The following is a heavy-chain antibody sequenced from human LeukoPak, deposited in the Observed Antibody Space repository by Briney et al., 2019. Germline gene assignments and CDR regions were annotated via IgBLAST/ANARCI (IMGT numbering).Heavy chain of an antibody. CDR2: ISGSGGST. CDR3: AKDRALAAAGRPD. CDR1: GFTXXXYA. D-gene: IGHD6-13*01. J-gene: IGHJ4*02. Sequence: GFTXXXYAMSWVRQAPGKGLEGVSAISGSGGSTYYADSVKGRFTISRDNSKNTLYLQMNSLRAEDTAVYYCAKDRALAAAGRPDWGQGTLVTVSS. V-gene: IGHV3-23*01.